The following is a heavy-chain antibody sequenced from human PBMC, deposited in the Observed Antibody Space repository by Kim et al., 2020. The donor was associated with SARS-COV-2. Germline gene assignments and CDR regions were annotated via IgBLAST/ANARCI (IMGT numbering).Heavy chain of an antibody. CDR3: ARGGERGLDY. V-gene: IGHV3-74*01. D-gene: IGHD3-10*01. CDR2: T. Sequence: TNDEEVVKGRFTMSRDTAKNTLILQMNRLGADDTAVYYCARGGERGLDYWGQGTLVTVSS. J-gene: IGHJ4*02.